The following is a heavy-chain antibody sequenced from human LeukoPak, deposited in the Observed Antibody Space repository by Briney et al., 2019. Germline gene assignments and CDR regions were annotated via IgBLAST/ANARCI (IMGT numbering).Heavy chain of an antibody. J-gene: IGHJ4*02. CDR3: ARLSGYDFWSGGGFFDY. D-gene: IGHD3-3*01. V-gene: IGHV4-39*01. CDR2: IYYSGST. CDR1: GASISRCSYH. Sequence: PSETLSLTCSVSGASISRCSYHWGWIRQPPEKGLEWIGIIYYSGSTYYNPSLKSRLTMFVDTSKNQFSLKLSAVTAADTAVYYCARLSGYDFWSGGGFFDYWGQGILVTVSS.